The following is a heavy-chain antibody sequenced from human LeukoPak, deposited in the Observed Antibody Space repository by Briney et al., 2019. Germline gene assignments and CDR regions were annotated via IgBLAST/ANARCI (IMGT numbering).Heavy chain of an antibody. CDR2: IWYDGSNK. Sequence: QPGGSLRLSCAASGFTFSSYGMHWVRQAPGKGLEWVAVIWYDGSNKYYADSVKGRFTISRDNSKNTLYLQMNSLRAEDTAVYYCARESGYSGYDVYYYGMDVWGQGTTVAVSS. J-gene: IGHJ6*02. V-gene: IGHV3-33*08. CDR3: ARESGYSGYDVYYYGMDV. D-gene: IGHD5-12*01. CDR1: GFTFSSYG.